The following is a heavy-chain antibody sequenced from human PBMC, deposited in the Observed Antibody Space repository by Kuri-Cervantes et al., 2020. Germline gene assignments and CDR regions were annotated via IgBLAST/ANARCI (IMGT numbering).Heavy chain of an antibody. J-gene: IGHJ2*01. CDR2: IYYSGST. Sequence: SETLSLTCTVSGGSISSSSYYWGWIRQPPGKGLEWIGSIYYSGSTYYNPSLKSRVTISVDTSKNQFSLKLSSVTAADTAVYYCAIDRNWYFDLWGRGTLVTVSS. CDR3: AIDRNWYFDL. V-gene: IGHV4-39*07. CDR1: GGSISSSSYY.